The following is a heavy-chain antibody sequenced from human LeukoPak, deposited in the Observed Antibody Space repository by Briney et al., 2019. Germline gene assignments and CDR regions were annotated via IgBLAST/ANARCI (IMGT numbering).Heavy chain of an antibody. CDR3: ARQFPSGSSWYRGQGY. J-gene: IGHJ4*02. CDR2: MFASGST. Sequence: GGSLRLSCTASGFSVSSNYMSWVRQAPGKGLEWVSVMFASGSTYYADSVKGRFTFSRDIFRNTLYLQLNSLRVEDTALYYCARQFPSGSSWYRGQGYWGQGTLVTVSS. D-gene: IGHD6-13*01. CDR1: GFSVSSNY. V-gene: IGHV3-66*04.